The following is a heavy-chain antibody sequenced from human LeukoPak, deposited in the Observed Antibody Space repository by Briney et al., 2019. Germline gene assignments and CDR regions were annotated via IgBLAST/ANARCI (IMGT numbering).Heavy chain of an antibody. Sequence: SETLSLTCTVSGGSISSSSFYWGWIRQPPGKGREWFGSIYYSGSTYYNPSLKSRVTITVDTSKNQFSLKLSSVTAADTAVYYCARVRHTGFSRRDGVVVAIRDWFDPWGQGTLVTVSS. CDR3: ARVRHTGFSRRDGVVVAIRDWFDP. CDR2: IYYSGST. D-gene: IGHD2-15*01. J-gene: IGHJ5*02. CDR1: GGSISSSSFY. V-gene: IGHV4-39*07.